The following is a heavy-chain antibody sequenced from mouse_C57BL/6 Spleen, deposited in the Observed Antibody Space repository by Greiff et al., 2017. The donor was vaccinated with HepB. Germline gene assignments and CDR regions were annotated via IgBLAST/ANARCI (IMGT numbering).Heavy chain of an antibody. CDR2: INYDGSST. CDR3: ARGYSLDY. V-gene: IGHV5-16*01. Sequence: EVQRVESEGGLVQPGSSMKLSCTASGFTFSDYYMAWVRQVPEKGLEWVANINYDGSSTYYLDSLKSRFIISRDNAKNILYLQMSSLKSEDTATYYCARGYSLDYWGQGTTLTVSS. CDR1: GFTFSDYY. J-gene: IGHJ2*01.